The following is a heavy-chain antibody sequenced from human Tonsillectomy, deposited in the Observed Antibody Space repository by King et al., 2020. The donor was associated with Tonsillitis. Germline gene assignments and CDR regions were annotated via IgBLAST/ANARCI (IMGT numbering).Heavy chain of an antibody. CDR2: ISSTRSYT. J-gene: IGHJ4*02. Sequence: VQLVESGGGLVKPGGSLRLSCAASGFTFGDYYMSWIRQAPGKGLEWVSYISSTRSYTNYADSVRGRFTISRDNAENSLYLQMNSLRAEDTAVYYCARDGHGAAVASEGFDFWGQGTLVTVSS. V-gene: IGHV3-11*06. CDR3: ARDGHGAAVASEGFDF. CDR1: GFTFGDYY. D-gene: IGHD6-13*01.